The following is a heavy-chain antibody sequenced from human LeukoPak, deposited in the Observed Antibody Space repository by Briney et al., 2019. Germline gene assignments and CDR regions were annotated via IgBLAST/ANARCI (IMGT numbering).Heavy chain of an antibody. J-gene: IGHJ5*02. V-gene: IGHV2-5*02. CDR2: IYWDDDK. Sequence: SGPTLVKPTQTLTLTCTFSGFSLSTSGVGVGWIRQPPGKALEWLALIYWDDDKRYSPSLKSRLTITKDTSKNQVVLTMTNMDPVDTATYYCARQAAAAGTLDYNWFDPWGQGTLVTVSS. CDR1: GFSLSTSGVG. CDR3: ARQAAAAGTLDYNWFDP. D-gene: IGHD6-13*01.